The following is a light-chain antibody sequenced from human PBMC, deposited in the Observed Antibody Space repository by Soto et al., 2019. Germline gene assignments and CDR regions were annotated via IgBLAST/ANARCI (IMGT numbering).Light chain of an antibody. J-gene: IGKJ5*01. Sequence: AIQLTQSPSSLSASVGDRVTITCRASQGISSALAWYQQKPGKAPKLMIYDASSLESGVPSRFSGSGSGTDFTLTISSLQPEDFATYYCQQFNSYPFTFGQGTRLEIK. CDR1: QGISSA. CDR2: DAS. CDR3: QQFNSYPFT. V-gene: IGKV1-13*02.